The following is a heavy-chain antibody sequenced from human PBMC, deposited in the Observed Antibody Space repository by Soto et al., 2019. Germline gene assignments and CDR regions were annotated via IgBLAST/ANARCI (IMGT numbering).Heavy chain of an antibody. CDR3: AKLGFPGAIYFDS. CDR2: IHPLDSET. J-gene: IGHJ4*02. V-gene: IGHV5-51*01. D-gene: IGHD6-25*01. CDR1: GYNFTAFW. Sequence: EVQLVQSGAVVKKSGESLTISCKVSGYNFTAFWLGWVRQMPGKGLEWMANIHPLDSETNYGPSFQGQVTISADKSNPPGFLPWSCLKASDTGIYFCAKLGFPGAIYFDSWGQGSLVIVSS.